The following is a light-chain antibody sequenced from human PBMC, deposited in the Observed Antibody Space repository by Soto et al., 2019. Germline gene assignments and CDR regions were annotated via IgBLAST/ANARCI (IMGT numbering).Light chain of an antibody. CDR3: QQYNSYLLT. Sequence: DIQMTQSPSTLSASVGDRVTITCRASQSISSWLAWYQQKPGKAPKLLIYKASSLESVVPSRFSGSGSGTDFTLTISSLQTDDFATYYCQQYNSYLLTFGQGTKVEIK. J-gene: IGKJ1*01. V-gene: IGKV1-5*03. CDR1: QSISSW. CDR2: KAS.